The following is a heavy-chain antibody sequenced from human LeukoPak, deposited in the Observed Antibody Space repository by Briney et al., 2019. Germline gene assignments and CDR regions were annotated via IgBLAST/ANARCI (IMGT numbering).Heavy chain of an antibody. CDR2: LYSGGDT. CDR3: ARGLVSSGTWDYFDY. CDR1: GLTVSDNY. D-gene: IGHD3-9*01. Sequence: GGSLRLSCAASGLTVSDNYMSWVRQAPGKGLEWVSVLYSGGDTFYSDSVRGRFTISRDIYKNSLYLQMNILGAEDTDVYDCARGLVSSGTWDYFDYWGQGTLVTVSS. V-gene: IGHV3-53*01. J-gene: IGHJ4*02.